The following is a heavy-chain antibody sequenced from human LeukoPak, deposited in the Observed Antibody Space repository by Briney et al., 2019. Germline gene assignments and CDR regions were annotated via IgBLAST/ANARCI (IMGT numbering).Heavy chain of an antibody. V-gene: IGHV1-69*05. J-gene: IGHJ6*03. Sequence: GSSVKVSCKASGGTFSSYAISWVRQAPGQGLGWMGRIIPIFGTANYAQKSQGRLTITTDESTSTAYMELSSLRSEDTAVYYCASGSYYDFWSGYSRYYYYYMDVWGKGTTVTVSS. CDR3: ASGSYYDFWSGYSRYYYYYMDV. CDR1: GGTFSSYA. D-gene: IGHD3-3*01. CDR2: IIPIFGTA.